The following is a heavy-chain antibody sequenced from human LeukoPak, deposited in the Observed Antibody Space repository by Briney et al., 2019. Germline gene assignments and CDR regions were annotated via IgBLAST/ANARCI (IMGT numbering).Heavy chain of an antibody. D-gene: IGHD6-13*01. Sequence: GGSLRLSCAASGFTFDDHGMSWVRQTPGKGLEWVFGIKWNGGSTGYANSVKGRFTISRDNAKNCLYLQMNSLRAEETALYYCARGRGSSWSPFDYWGQGTLVTVSS. J-gene: IGHJ4*02. CDR2: IKWNGGST. CDR3: ARGRGSSWSPFDY. CDR1: GFTFDDHG. V-gene: IGHV3-20*04.